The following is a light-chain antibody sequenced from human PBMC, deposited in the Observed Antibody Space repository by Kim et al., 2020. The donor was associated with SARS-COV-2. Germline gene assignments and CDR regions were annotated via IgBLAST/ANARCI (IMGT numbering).Light chain of an antibody. J-gene: IGKJ3*01. CDR3: QQNYINPVA. CDR1: QSISSH. Sequence: IQMTQSPSSLSASIGDRVTITCRATQSISSHLNWYQQKPGRAPNLLICAASTLQGGVPSRFSGSGSGTDFTLTISRLQPEDFATFCCQQNYINPVAFGPGTKVDIK. CDR2: AAS. V-gene: IGKV1-39*01.